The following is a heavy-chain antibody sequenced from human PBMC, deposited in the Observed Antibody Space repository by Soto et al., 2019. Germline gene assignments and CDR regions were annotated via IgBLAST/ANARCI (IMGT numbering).Heavy chain of an antibody. Sequence: ASVKVSCKASGYTFTGYYMHWVRHAPGQGLEWMGWINPNSGGTNYAQKFQGWVTMTRDTSISTAYMELSRLRSDDTAVYYCARDCSGSYSYFDYWGQGTLVTVSS. CDR2: INPNSGGT. D-gene: IGHD1-26*01. J-gene: IGHJ4*02. CDR1: GYTFTGYY. CDR3: ARDCSGSYSYFDY. V-gene: IGHV1-2*04.